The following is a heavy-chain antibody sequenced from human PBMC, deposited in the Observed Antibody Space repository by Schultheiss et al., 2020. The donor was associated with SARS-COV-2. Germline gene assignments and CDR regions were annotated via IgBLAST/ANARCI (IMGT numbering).Heavy chain of an antibody. D-gene: IGHD3-10*01. V-gene: IGHV4-34*01. CDR1: GGAISGYY. CDR3: ARAKGWGMVRGVIDY. J-gene: IGHJ4*02. CDR2: INHSGST. Sequence: SETLSLTCTVSGGAISGYYWSWIRQPPGKGLEWIGEINHSGSTNYNPSLKSRVTISVDTSKNQFSLKLSSVTAADTAVYYCARAKGWGMVRGVIDYWGQGTLVTVSS.